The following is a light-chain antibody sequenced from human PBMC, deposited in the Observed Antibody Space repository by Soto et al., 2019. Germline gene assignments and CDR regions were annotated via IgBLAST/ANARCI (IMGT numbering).Light chain of an antibody. CDR1: QNVNNW. CDR3: QQYNTYWT. J-gene: IGKJ1*01. V-gene: IGKV1-5*01. CDR2: DAS. Sequence: DIQMTQFPSALSASVGDRVTITCRASQNVNNWLAWYQHKPGKAPQLLIYDASVLETGVPSRFSGSGSRKEFPLAIRGLQSDYFASYSCQQYNTYWTFGPGTKVDIK.